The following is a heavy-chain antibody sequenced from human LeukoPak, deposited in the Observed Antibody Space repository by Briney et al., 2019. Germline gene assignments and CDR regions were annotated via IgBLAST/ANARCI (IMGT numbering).Heavy chain of an antibody. Sequence: GGSLRLSCAASGFTFSSYGMHWVRQAPGKGLEWVAFIRYDGSNKYYADSVKGRFTISRDNSKNTLYLQMNSLRAEDTAVYYCAKDRRGSSPPYYYYYMDVWGKGTTVTISS. V-gene: IGHV3-30*02. CDR2: IRYDGSNK. CDR1: GFTFSSYG. CDR3: AKDRRGSSPPYYYYYMDV. J-gene: IGHJ6*03. D-gene: IGHD6-13*01.